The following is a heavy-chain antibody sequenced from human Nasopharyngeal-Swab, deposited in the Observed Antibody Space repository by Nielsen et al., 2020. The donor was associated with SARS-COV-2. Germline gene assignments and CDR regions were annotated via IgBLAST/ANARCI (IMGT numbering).Heavy chain of an antibody. CDR3: ARLVSTTVTTTYLYY. CDR2: IYPGDSDT. CDR1: GYTFTSYW. J-gene: IGHJ4*02. V-gene: IGHV5-51*01. D-gene: IGHD4-17*01. Sequence: GGSLRPSCKGSGYTFTSYWIGWVPQMPGKGLEWMGIIYPGDSDTRYSPSFQGQVTISADKSISTAYLKWSSLKASDNAMYNCARLVSTTVTTTYLYYWGQGTLVTVSS.